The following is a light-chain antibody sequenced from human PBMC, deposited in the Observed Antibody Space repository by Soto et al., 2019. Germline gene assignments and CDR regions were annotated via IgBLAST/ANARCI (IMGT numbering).Light chain of an antibody. V-gene: IGKV3-11*01. CDR2: DAS. J-gene: IGKJ1*01. CDR1: QSVSSY. CDR3: QQRSNWPRWT. Sequence: EIVLTQSPATLSLSPGERATLSCRASQSVSSYLAWYQQKPGQAPRLLIYDASNRATGIPARFSGSGSGTDFTLTISSLEPEDFVVYYYQQRSNWPRWTFGQGTKVEIK.